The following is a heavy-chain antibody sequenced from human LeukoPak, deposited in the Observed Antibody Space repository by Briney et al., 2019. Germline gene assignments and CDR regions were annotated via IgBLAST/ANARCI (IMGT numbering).Heavy chain of an antibody. V-gene: IGHV1-46*01. J-gene: IGHJ5*02. D-gene: IGHD6-19*01. Sequence: ASVKVSCKASGYTFTSYYMHWVRQAPGHGLEWMGIINPSGGSTSYAQKFQGRVTMTRDMSTSTVYMELSSLRSEDTAVYYCARDEYSGGGSYGGFDPWGQGTLVTVSS. CDR2: INPSGGST. CDR1: GYTFTSYY. CDR3: ARDEYSGGGSYGGFDP.